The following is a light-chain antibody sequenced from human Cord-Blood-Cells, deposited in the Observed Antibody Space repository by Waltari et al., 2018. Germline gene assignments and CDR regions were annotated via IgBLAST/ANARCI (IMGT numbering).Light chain of an antibody. CDR1: QSISSY. CDR2: AAS. Sequence: IPLTQSPSSLSASVGDTVTITCRPSQSISSYINWYQQQPGKPPKLLIYAASTLQSGLQSRFSGSGSRTDFTPTISRLQPEAFASYYCRPSNSTPLTF. J-gene: IGKJ1*01. V-gene: IGKV1-39*01. CDR3: RPSNSTPLT.